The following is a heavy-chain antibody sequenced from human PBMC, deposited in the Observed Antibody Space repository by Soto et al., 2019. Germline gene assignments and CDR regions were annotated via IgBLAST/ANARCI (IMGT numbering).Heavy chain of an antibody. D-gene: IGHD3-10*01. J-gene: IGHJ6*02. CDR2: IKSKSDGETT. Sequence: GGSLRLSCEVSGITFRNAWMSWVRQAPGKGLEWVGRIKSKSDGETTGYASPVKGRFTISRDDSTNTVYLRMTSLKSEDTGVYYCTTDRILWFGEYSFATHVWGQGTTVTVSS. CDR1: GITFRNAW. CDR3: TTDRILWFGEYSFATHV. V-gene: IGHV3-15*05.